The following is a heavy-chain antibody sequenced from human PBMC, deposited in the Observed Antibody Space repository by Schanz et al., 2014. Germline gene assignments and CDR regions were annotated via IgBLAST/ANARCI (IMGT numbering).Heavy chain of an antibody. CDR2: FIPILDVG. Sequence: QVQLVQSGTEVKKPGSSVKVSCKASGGTFSSDTFSWVRQAPGQGLEWVGRFIPILDVGNYAQQCQGRVAFTADKSTSTAYMELSSLRYEDTALYYCARGTMPGTFDIWGQGTMVTVSS. D-gene: IGHD2-2*01. V-gene: IGHV1-69*09. J-gene: IGHJ3*02. CDR3: ARGTMPGTFDI. CDR1: GGTFSSDT.